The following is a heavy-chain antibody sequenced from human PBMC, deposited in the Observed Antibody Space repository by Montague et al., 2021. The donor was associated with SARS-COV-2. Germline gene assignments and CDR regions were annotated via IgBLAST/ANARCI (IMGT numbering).Heavy chain of an antibody. V-gene: IGHV2-70*01. J-gene: IGHJ4*02. D-gene: IGHD2-15*01. CDR2: IDWDDDE. CDR3: ARTDCSDGICRFDY. CDR1: GFSPSTSAMC. Sequence: PALVKPTQTLTLTCTFSGFSPSTSAMCVSWIRQPPGKALEWLALIDWDDDEYHSTSLKTRLTISKDTSKNQVVLTMTSMDPVDTATYYCARTDCSDGICRFDYWGQGTLVTVSS.